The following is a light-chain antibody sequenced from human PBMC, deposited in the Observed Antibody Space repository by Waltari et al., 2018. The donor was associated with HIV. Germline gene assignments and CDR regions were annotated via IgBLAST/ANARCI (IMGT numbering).Light chain of an antibody. CDR1: SSNLGLGYA. J-gene: IGLJ3*02. V-gene: IGLV1-40*01. Sequence: QSVLTQPPSVSGAPGPRVTISCTGSSSNLGLGYAVQWYQQLPGTAPKLLVYDSLNRPSGVPDRFSGSKSGISASLAITGLHAEDEANYYCQSYDNSLSAWVFGGWTKVTVL. CDR3: QSYDNSLSAWV. CDR2: DSL.